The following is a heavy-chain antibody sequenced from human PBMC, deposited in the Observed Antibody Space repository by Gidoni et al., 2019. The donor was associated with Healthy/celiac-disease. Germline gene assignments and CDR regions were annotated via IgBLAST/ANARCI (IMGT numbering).Heavy chain of an antibody. CDR1: GFTFSSYS. CDR2: ISSSSSTI. CDR3: ARLGRDGYNQMKEFDY. J-gene: IGHJ4*02. D-gene: IGHD5-12*01. Sequence: EVQLVESGGGLVQPGGSLRLSCAASGFTFSSYSMNWVRQAPGKGLEWVSYISSSSSTIYYADSVKGRFTISRDNAKNSLYLQMNSLRAEDTAVYYCARLGRDGYNQMKEFDYWGQGTLVTVSS. V-gene: IGHV3-48*04.